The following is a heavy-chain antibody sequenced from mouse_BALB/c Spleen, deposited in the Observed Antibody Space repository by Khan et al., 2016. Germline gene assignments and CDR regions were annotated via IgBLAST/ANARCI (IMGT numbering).Heavy chain of an antibody. Sequence: EVQLQESGPSLVKPSQTLSLTCSVTGDSITCGYWNWIRKFPGNKLEYMGYINYSGSTYYNPSLKSRISITRDTSKNQYYLQLNSVTTEDTATYYCARYDGYYFDYWGQGTTLTVSS. CDR3: ARYDGYYFDY. CDR2: INYSGST. V-gene: IGHV3-8*02. D-gene: IGHD2-3*01. J-gene: IGHJ2*01. CDR1: GDSITCGY.